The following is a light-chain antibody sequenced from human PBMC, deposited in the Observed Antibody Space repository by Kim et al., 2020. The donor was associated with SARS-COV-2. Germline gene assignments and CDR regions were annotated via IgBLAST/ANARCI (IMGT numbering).Light chain of an antibody. CDR1: QESSTW. J-gene: IGKJ4*01. CDR2: DAA. CDR3: QQADSFPLT. V-gene: IGKV1-12*01. Sequence: ASVRDRVTITCRASQESSTWLAWYQRTPGKAPKLLIYDAARLQSGVPSRFSASGAGTHFSLTISGMQPEDSATYYCQQADSFPLTFGGGTKVDI.